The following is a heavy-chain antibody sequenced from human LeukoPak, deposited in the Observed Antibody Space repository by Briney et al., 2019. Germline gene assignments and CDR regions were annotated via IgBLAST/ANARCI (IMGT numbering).Heavy chain of an antibody. CDR2: MNPNSGDT. CDR1: GYTFTSYD. Sequence: ASVKVSCKASGYTFTSYDINWVRQATGQGLEWMGWMNPNSGDTGYAQKFQGRVTMTRNTSISTAYMELSSLRSEDTAVYYCARDILTGYYPFDYWGQGTLVTVSS. V-gene: IGHV1-8*01. J-gene: IGHJ4*02. CDR3: ARDILTGYYPFDY. D-gene: IGHD3-9*01.